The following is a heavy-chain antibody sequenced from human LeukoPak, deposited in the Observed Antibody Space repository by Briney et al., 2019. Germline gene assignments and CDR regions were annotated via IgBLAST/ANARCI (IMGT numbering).Heavy chain of an antibody. J-gene: IGHJ4*02. D-gene: IGHD6-19*01. CDR1: GFSFNTYA. V-gene: IGHV3-23*01. CDR2: ISDNGGST. Sequence: GGSLRLSCAASGFSFNTYAMSWVRQAPGKGLEWVSGISDNGGSTYYTDSMKGRFTISRDNSKNTLYLQMNSLRAEDTAIYYCAKDIFSGGWYYFDFWGQGTLVTVSS. CDR3: AKDIFSGGWYYFDF.